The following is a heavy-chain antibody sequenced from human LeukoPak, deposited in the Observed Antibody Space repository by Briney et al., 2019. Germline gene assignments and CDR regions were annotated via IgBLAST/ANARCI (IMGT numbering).Heavy chain of an antibody. CDR1: GGSISSSNSY. CDR3: AREVGRYMDV. V-gene: IGHV4-39*07. D-gene: IGHD3-10*01. J-gene: IGHJ6*03. Sequence: SETLSLTCTVSGGSISSSNSYWGWIRQPPGKGLEWIGSIYYSGSTYYNPSLKSRVTISVDTSKNQFSLKLSSVTAADTAVYYCAREVGRYMDVWGKGTTVTVSS. CDR2: IYYSGST.